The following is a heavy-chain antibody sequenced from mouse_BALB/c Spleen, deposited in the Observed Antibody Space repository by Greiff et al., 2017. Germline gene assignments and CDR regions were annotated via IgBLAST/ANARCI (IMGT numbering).Heavy chain of an antibody. CDR3: ARERDLSWFAY. Sequence: EVKLVESGGGLVQPGGSLKLSCAASGFTFSSYGMSWVRQTPDKRLELVATINSNGGRTYYPDSVKGRFTISRDNAKNTLYLQMSSLKSEDTAMYYCARERDLSWFAYWGQGTLVTVSA. V-gene: IGHV5-6-3*01. CDR1: GFTFSSYG. J-gene: IGHJ3*01. CDR2: INSNGGRT. D-gene: IGHD2-3*01.